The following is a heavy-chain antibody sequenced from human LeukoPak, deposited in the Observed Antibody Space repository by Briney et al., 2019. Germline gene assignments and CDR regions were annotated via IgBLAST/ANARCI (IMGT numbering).Heavy chain of an antibody. CDR2: IFYTGST. CDR1: GGSISSYY. V-gene: IGHV4-59*01. D-gene: IGHD3-10*01. CDR3: ARAGAWQIDP. J-gene: IGHJ5*02. Sequence: SETLFLTCAVSGGSISSYYWSWIRQPPGKGLEWIGYIFYTGSTNYNPSLKSRVTISVDRSKNQFTLKLSSVTAADTAIYYCARAGAWQIDPWGQGTLVTVSS.